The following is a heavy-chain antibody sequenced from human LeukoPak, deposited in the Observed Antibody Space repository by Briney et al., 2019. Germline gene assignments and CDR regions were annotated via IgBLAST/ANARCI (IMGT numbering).Heavy chain of an antibody. D-gene: IGHD4-17*01. J-gene: IGHJ4*02. CDR3: ARVQTVTTPTCIDY. V-gene: IGHV3-30*02. CDR2: IRYDGSNK. CDR1: GFTFSSYG. Sequence: PGGSLRLSCAASGFTFSSYGMHWVRQAPGKGLEWVAFIRYDGSNKYYADSVKGRFTISRDNSKNTLYLQMNSLRAEDTAVYYCARVQTVTTPTCIDYWGQGTLVTVSS.